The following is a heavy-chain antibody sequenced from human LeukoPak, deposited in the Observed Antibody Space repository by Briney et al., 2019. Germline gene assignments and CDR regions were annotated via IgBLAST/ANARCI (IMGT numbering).Heavy chain of an antibody. J-gene: IGHJ6*03. D-gene: IGHD2-15*01. CDR2: MNPNSGNT. CDR3: ARGGCSGGSCYSAMDV. V-gene: IGHV1-8*03. CDR1: GYTFTSYD. Sequence: ASVKVSCKASGYTFTSYDINWVRQATGQGLEWMGWMNPNSGNTGYAQKFQGRVTITRNTSISTAYMELSSLRSEDTAVYYCARGGCSGGSCYSAMDVWGKGTTVTVSS.